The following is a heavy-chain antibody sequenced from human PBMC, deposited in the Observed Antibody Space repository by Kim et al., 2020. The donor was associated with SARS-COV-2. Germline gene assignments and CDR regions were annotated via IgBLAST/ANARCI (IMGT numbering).Heavy chain of an antibody. CDR3: ARTRETASAYDVFDI. D-gene: IGHD2-21*02. V-gene: IGHV1-46*01. J-gene: IGHJ3*02. Sequence: ASVKVSCKASGYTFTSYYMNWVRQAPGQGLEWMGMINPSGGSTSYAQKLQGRVTMTRDTSTSTVYMDLSSLRSEDTAVYYCARTRETASAYDVFDIWGQGTMVTVSS. CDR1: GYTFTSYY. CDR2: INPSGGST.